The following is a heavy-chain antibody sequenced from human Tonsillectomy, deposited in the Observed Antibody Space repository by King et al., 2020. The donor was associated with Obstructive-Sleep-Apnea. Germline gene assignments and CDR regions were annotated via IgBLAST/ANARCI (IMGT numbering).Heavy chain of an antibody. CDR1: GFTFSSYA. D-gene: IGHD6-25*01. Sequence: VQLVESGGGLVQPGGSLRLSCSASGFTFSSYAMHWVRQAPGKGLEYVSAISSNGGSTYYADSVKGRFTISRDNSKNTLYLKMSSLRAEDTAVYYCVKTRAKYSSAPQGDYWGQGTLVTVSS. J-gene: IGHJ4*02. V-gene: IGHV3-64D*06. CDR3: VKTRAKYSSAPQGDY. CDR2: ISSNGGST.